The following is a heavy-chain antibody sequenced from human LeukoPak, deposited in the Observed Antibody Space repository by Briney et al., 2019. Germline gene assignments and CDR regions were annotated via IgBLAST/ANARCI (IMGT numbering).Heavy chain of an antibody. CDR3: ARDGRRGYSYGYRTNWFDP. V-gene: IGHV7-4-1*02. CDR2: INTNTGNP. J-gene: IGHJ5*02. Sequence: ASVKVSCKASGYTFTSYAMNLVRQAPGQGLEWMGWINTNTGNPTYAQGFTGRFVFSLDTSVSTAYLQISSLKAEDTAVYYCARDGRRGYSYGYRTNWFDPWGQGTPVTVSS. D-gene: IGHD5-18*01. CDR1: GYTFTSYA.